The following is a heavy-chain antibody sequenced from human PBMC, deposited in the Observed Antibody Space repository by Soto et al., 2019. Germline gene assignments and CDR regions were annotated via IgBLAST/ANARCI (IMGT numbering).Heavy chain of an antibody. J-gene: IGHJ4*02. CDR3: ARELYSCGGDCPYYMDY. CDR2: FSLYHHST. CDR1: GYPFTDYF. V-gene: IGHV1-46*01. Sequence: ASVKVSCKTSGYPFTDYFIHWVRQAPGQGLEWMGIFSLYHHSTSYAQKFQGRLTVTADTSTTTVYMDLSSLTSEDSAVYWCARELYSCGGDCPYYMDYWGQGTLVTVSS. D-gene: IGHD2-21*02.